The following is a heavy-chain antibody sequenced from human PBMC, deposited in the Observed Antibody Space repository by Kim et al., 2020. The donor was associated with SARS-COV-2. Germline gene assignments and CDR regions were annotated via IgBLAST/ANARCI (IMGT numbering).Heavy chain of an antibody. CDR2: INHSGST. V-gene: IGHV4-34*01. Sequence: SETLSLTCAVYGGSFSGYYWSWIRQPPGKGLEWIGEINHSGSTNYNPSLKSRVTISVDTSKNQFSLKLSSVTAADTAVYYCVDSSRDAFDIWGQGTMVTVSS. CDR3: VDSSRDAFDI. D-gene: IGHD3-22*01. J-gene: IGHJ3*02. CDR1: GGSFSGYY.